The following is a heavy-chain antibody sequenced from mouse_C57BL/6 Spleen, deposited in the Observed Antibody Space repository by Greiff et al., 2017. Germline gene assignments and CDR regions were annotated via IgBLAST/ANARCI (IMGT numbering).Heavy chain of an antibody. CDR3: ARSFYYGSSYWYFDV. CDR2: IRNKANGYTT. J-gene: IGHJ1*03. CDR1: GFTFPDYY. Sequence: EVQLVESGGGLVQPGGSLSLSCAASGFTFPDYYMSWVRQPPGKALEWLGFIRNKANGYTTEYSASVKGRFTISRDNSQSILYLQMNALRAEDSATYYCARSFYYGSSYWYFDVWGTGTTVTVSS. D-gene: IGHD1-1*01. V-gene: IGHV7-3*01.